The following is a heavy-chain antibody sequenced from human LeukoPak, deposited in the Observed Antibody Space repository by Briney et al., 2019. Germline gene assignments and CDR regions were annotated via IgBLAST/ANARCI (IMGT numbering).Heavy chain of an antibody. CDR1: GYTFTGYY. D-gene: IGHD6-13*01. Sequence: ASVKVSCKASGYTFTGYYMHWVRQAPGQGLEWMGWINPNSGGTNYAQKFQGRVTMTRDTSISTAYMELSGLRSDDTAVYYCAREGDSTSWYSWFDPWGQGTLVTVSS. V-gene: IGHV1-2*02. CDR3: AREGDSTSWYSWFDP. J-gene: IGHJ5*02. CDR2: INPNSGGT.